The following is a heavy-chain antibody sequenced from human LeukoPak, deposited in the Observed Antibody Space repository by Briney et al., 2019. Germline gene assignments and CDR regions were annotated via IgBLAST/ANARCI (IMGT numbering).Heavy chain of an antibody. CDR1: GFTFSSYG. D-gene: IGHD3-22*01. Sequence: GGSLRLSCAASGFTFSSYGMHWVRQAPGKGLEWVAFIRYDGSNKYYADSVKGRFTISRDNSKNTLYLQMKSLRAEDTAVYYCARAIGSSGYYPWYFEYWGQGTLVTVSS. CDR3: ARAIGSSGYYPWYFEY. V-gene: IGHV3-30*02. CDR2: IRYDGSNK. J-gene: IGHJ4*02.